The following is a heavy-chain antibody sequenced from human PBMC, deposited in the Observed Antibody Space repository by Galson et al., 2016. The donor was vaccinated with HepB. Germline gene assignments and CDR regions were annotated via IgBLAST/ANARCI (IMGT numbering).Heavy chain of an antibody. J-gene: IGHJ4*02. Sequence: SLRLSCAASGFSFSNYGMHWVRQAPGKGLEWVAVMWHVGTGRYYADSVRGRFTISRDNSKNTLYLQMDSLRVEDTAVYYCARKWEDGDNSSGQDYYFDLWGQGTLVTVSS. CDR2: MWHVGTGR. CDR1: GFSFSNYG. D-gene: IGHD6-19*01. V-gene: IGHV3-33*01. CDR3: ARKWEDGDNSSGQDYYFDL.